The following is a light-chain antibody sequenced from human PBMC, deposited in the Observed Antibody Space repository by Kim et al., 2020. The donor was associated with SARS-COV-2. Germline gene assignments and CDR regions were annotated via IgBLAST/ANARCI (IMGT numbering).Light chain of an antibody. CDR3: SSYTSSSTPVV. Sequence: QSITISCTGTSSDVGGYNYVSWYQQHPGKAPKRMIYDVSNRPSGVSNRFSGSKSGNTASLTISGLQAEDEADYYCSSYTSSSTPVVFGGGTKLTVL. J-gene: IGLJ2*01. CDR1: SSDVGGYNY. V-gene: IGLV2-14*03. CDR2: DVS.